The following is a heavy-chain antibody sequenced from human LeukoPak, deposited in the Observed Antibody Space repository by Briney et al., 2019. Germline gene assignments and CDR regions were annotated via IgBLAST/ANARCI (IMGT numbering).Heavy chain of an antibody. Sequence: SETLSLTCAVYGGSVSGYYWSWIRQPPEKGLEWIGEISHRGRTHYTPSLQSRVTMSVDTSKNQFALNLNSVTAADTAVYYCARVPLRFLETFDYWGQGILVTDSS. V-gene: IGHV4-34*01. CDR3: ARVPLRFLETFDY. CDR2: ISHRGRT. CDR1: GGSVSGYY. J-gene: IGHJ4*02. D-gene: IGHD3-3*01.